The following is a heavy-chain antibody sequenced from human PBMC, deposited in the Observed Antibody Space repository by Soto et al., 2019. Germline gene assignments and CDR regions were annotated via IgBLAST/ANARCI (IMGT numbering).Heavy chain of an antibody. V-gene: IGHV1-3*01. J-gene: IGHJ5*02. CDR2: INAGNGNT. Sequence: ASVKVSCKASGYTFTSYAMHWVRQAPGQRLEWMGWINAGNGNTKYSQKFQGRVTITRDTSASTAYMELSSLRSEDTAVYYCARVHTIFGVVIHNWFDPWGQGTLVTVFS. D-gene: IGHD3-3*01. CDR1: GYTFTSYA. CDR3: ARVHTIFGVVIHNWFDP.